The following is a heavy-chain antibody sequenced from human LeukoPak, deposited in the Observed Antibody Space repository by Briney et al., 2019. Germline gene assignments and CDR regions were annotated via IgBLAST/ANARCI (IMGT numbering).Heavy chain of an antibody. V-gene: IGHV4-31*03. CDR1: GGPISSGNYY. Sequence: SETLSLTCTVSGGPISSGNYYWSWVRQDPGKGLEWIGYIHHSGTSYYNPSLKSRLSMSEDTSNDQFSLRLSSVTAADTAVYYCARDKVGLIHYWGQGTLVTV. D-gene: IGHD1-26*01. CDR2: IHHSGTS. CDR3: ARDKVGLIHY. J-gene: IGHJ4*02.